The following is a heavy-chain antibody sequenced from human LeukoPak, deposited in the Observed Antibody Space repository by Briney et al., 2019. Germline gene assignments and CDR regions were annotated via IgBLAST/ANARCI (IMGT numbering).Heavy chain of an antibody. Sequence: GGSLRLSCAASGFTFTNYWMNWVRQAPGKGLEWVSGISWNSGSIGYADSVKGRFTISRDNAKNSLYLQMNSLRAEDTAVYYCAELGITMIGGVWGKGTTVTISS. CDR2: ISWNSGSI. J-gene: IGHJ6*04. V-gene: IGHV3-9*01. D-gene: IGHD3-10*02. CDR1: GFTFTNYW. CDR3: AELGITMIGGV.